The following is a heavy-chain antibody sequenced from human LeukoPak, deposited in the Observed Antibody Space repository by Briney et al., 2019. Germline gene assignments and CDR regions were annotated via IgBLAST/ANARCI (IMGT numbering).Heavy chain of an antibody. CDR3: AKGAYDYIEMGYFDY. CDR1: GFTVSSNY. D-gene: IGHD5-12*01. V-gene: IGHV3-23*01. Sequence: GGSLRLSCAASGFTVSSNYMSWVRQAPGKGLEWVSLIIASSGSTFYADSVKGRFTISRDISRNTLYLQMNSLRAEDTAVYYCAKGAYDYIEMGYFDYWGQGTLVTVSS. J-gene: IGHJ4*02. CDR2: IIASSGST.